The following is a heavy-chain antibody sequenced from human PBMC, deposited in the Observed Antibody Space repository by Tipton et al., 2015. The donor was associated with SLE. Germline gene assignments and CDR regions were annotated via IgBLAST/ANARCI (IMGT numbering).Heavy chain of an antibody. J-gene: IGHJ4*02. CDR3: ARPIYSRGWLFDF. V-gene: IGHV1-2*02. Sequence: QLVQSGAEVKKPGASVKVSCKASGYSFSDYYMHWVRQAPGQGLEWMGWINPNNGDTDITQKFHDRVTMTSDTSITTAYLELRGLRSDDTAVFYCARPIYSRGWLFDFWGQGTPVTVSS. CDR2: INPNNGDT. CDR1: GYSFSDYY. D-gene: IGHD6-19*01.